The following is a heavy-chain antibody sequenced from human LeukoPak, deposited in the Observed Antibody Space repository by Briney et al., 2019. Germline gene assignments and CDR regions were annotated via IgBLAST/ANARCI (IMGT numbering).Heavy chain of an antibody. CDR3: ARESRGWYIDS. CDR2: ISSSGSTI. CDR1: GFTFSRYS. Sequence: PGGSLRLSCAASGFTFSRYSMNWVRQAPGKGLKWVSYISSSGSTIYYADSVKGRFTISRDNAKNSLYLHMNSLSAEDAAVYYCARESRGWYIDSWGQGTLVTVSS. V-gene: IGHV3-48*01. D-gene: IGHD6-19*01. J-gene: IGHJ5*01.